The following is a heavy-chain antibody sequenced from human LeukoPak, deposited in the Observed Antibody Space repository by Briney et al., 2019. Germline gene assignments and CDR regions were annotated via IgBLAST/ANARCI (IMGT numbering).Heavy chain of an antibody. CDR2: ISGRGDST. J-gene: IGHJ3*02. Sequence: GGSLRLSCAASGFTFSYYVMNWVRQAPGRGLEWVSAISGRGDSTYYADSAKGRFTISRDNSKNTLYLQMNSLRAEDTAVYYCAKDKPIIVLPTAVDAFDIWGQGTVVTVSS. D-gene: IGHD2-2*01. CDR3: AKDKPIIVLPTAVDAFDI. CDR1: GFTFSYYV. V-gene: IGHV3-23*01.